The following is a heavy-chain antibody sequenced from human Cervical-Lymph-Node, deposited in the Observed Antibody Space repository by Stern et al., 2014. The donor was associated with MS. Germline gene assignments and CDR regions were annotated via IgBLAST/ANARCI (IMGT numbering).Heavy chain of an antibody. CDR1: GFSLSNSG. J-gene: IGHJ6*02. CDR2: MSFVGGNK. CDR3: MGVGDAMHV. V-gene: IGHV3-30*03. Sequence: VHLVESWGGVVQPGRSLTLSCAASGFSLSNSGMHWVRQAPGKGLEWVAFMSFVGGNKKYGDSVKGRFSISRDMANNTLFLQMNSLRPEDTAVYYCMGVGDAMHVWGQGTTVIVSS.